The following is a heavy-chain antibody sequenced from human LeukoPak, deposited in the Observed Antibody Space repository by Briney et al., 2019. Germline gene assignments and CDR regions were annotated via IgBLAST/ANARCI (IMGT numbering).Heavy chain of an antibody. CDR1: GFTFSDYY. D-gene: IGHD3-22*01. Sequence: GGSLRLSCAASGFTFSDYYMSWIRQAPGKGLEWVSYISSSGSTIYYADSVKGRFTISRDNAENSLYLQMNGLRAEDTAVYYCARVYDSSGYYFDAFDIWGQGTMVTVSS. V-gene: IGHV3-11*01. CDR2: ISSSGSTI. J-gene: IGHJ3*02. CDR3: ARVYDSSGYYFDAFDI.